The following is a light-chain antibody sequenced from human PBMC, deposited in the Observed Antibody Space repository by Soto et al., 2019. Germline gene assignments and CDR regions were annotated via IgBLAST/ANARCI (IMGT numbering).Light chain of an antibody. V-gene: IGKV4-1*01. CDR1: QSFLYSSNNKNY. CDR2: WAS. CDR3: QQYYSHPT. Sequence: DIVMTQSPDSLSVSLGERATINCKSSQSFLYSSNNKNYLAWYQHKPGQPPKLLIYWASTRVSGVPERFSGSGSGTDFTLTISSLQTEDVAVCYCQQYYSHPTFGPGTKVEI. J-gene: IGKJ1*01.